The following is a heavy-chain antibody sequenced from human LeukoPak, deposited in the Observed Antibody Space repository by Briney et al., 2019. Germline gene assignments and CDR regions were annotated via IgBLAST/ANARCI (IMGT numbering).Heavy chain of an antibody. D-gene: IGHD5-12*01. Sequence: SVKVSCKASGGTFSSYTIGWVRQAPGQGLEWMGRIIPILGIANYAQKFQGRVTITTDESTSTAYMELSSLRSEDTAVYYCAREWVSGYDGPGLDYWGQGTLVTVSS. CDR1: GGTFSSYT. CDR2: IIPILGIA. V-gene: IGHV1-69*16. J-gene: IGHJ4*02. CDR3: AREWVSGYDGPGLDY.